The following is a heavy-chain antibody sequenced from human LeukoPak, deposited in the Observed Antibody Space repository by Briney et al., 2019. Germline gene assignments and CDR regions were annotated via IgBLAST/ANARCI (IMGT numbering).Heavy chain of an antibody. J-gene: IGHJ4*02. CDR1: GFTFSSYA. CDR3: AGLDY. Sequence: GGSLRLSCAASGFTFSSYAMHWVRQAPGKGLEWVAVISYDGSNKYYADSVKGRFTVSRDNAKNSLYLQMNSLGAEDTAVYYCAGLDYWGQGTLVTVSS. V-gene: IGHV3-30-3*01. CDR2: ISYDGSNK.